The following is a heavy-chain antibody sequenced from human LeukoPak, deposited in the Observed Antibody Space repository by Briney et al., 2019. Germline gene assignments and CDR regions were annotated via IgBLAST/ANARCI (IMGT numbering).Heavy chain of an antibody. CDR2: ISRSSTYI. J-gene: IGHJ4*02. CDR1: GFTFSSYD. V-gene: IGHV3-21*01. D-gene: IGHD2-15*01. CDR3: VREGGHDY. Sequence: GGSLRLSCAASGFTFSSYDMNWVRQAPGKGLEWVSSISRSSTYIYYADSVKGRFTISGDNAKNSLYLQMNSLRAEDTAVYHCVREGGHDYWGQGTLVTVSS.